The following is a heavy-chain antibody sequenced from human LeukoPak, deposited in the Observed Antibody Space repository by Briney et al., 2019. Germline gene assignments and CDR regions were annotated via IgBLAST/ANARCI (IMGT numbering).Heavy chain of an antibody. Sequence: GESLKISCKGSGYSFPSLHWIAWVRQMPGKGLEWMGIIYPGDSDTRYSPSFQGQVTISADKSISTAYLQWSSLKASDTAMYYCARSGIAVAGPRGFAYWGQGTLVTVSS. J-gene: IGHJ4*02. V-gene: IGHV5-51*01. D-gene: IGHD6-19*01. CDR1: GYSFPSLHW. CDR3: ARSGIAVAGPRGFAY. CDR2: IYPGDSDT.